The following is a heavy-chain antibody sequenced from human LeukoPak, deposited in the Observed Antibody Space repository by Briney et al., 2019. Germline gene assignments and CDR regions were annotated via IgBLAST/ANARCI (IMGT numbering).Heavy chain of an antibody. J-gene: IGHJ3*02. D-gene: IGHD3-22*01. CDR3: ASRLWYYYDSSGYYPGAFDI. V-gene: IGHV3-53*01. CDR1: GFTVSSNY. CDR2: IYSGGST. Sequence: SGGSLRLSCAASGFTVSSNYMSWVRQAPGKGLEWVSVIYSGGSTYYADSVKGRFPISRDNSKNTLYLQMNSLRAEDTAVYYCASRLWYYYDSSGYYPGAFDIWGQGTMVTVSS.